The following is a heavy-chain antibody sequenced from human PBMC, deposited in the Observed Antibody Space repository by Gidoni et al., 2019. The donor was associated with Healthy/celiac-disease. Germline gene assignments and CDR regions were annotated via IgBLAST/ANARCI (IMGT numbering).Heavy chain of an antibody. CDR1: GFTFRSYA. Sequence: EVQLLESGGGLVQPGGSLRLSFSASGFTFRSYAMSWVSKAPGKGLEWVSAISGSGGSTYYADSVKGRFTISRDNSKNTLYLQMNSLRAEDTAVYYCAKSASSWYTNGPDYWGQGTLVTVSS. D-gene: IGHD6-13*01. J-gene: IGHJ4*02. CDR3: AKSASSWYTNGPDY. CDR2: ISGSGGST. V-gene: IGHV3-23*01.